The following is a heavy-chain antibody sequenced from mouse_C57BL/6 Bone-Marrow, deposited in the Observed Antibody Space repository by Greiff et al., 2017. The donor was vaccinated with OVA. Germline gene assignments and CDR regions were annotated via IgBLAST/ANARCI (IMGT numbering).Heavy chain of an antibody. J-gene: IGHJ1*03. CDR1: GYTFTSYW. CDR3: ARWALYGSSPYWYFDV. CDR2: IDPSDSYT. Sequence: QVQLKQPGAELVRPGTSVTLSCKASGYTFTSYWMHWVKQRPGQGLEWIGVIDPSDSYTNYNQKFKGKATLTVDTSSSTAYMQLSSLTSEDSAVYYCARWALYGSSPYWYFDVWGTGTTVTVSS. D-gene: IGHD1-1*01. V-gene: IGHV1-59*01.